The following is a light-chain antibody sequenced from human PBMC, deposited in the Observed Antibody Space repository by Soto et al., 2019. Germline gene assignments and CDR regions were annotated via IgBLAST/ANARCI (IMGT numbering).Light chain of an antibody. Sequence: QSALTQPASVSGSPGQSITISCTGTSSDVGGYNYVSWYQQHPGKAPKFMIYDVSSRPSGVSNRFSGSKSRNTASLTISGLQAEDEADYYCCSYTTSNTRQIVFGTGTKVTVL. CDR3: CSYTTSNTRQIV. J-gene: IGLJ1*01. V-gene: IGLV2-14*03. CDR2: DVS. CDR1: SSDVGGYNY.